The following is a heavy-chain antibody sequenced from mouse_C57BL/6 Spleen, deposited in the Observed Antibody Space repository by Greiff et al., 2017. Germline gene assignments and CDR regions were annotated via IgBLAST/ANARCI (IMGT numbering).Heavy chain of an antibody. CDR1: GFTFSDYG. Sequence: EVMLVESGGGLVKPGGSLKLSCAASGFTFSDYGMHWVRQAPEKGLEWVAYISSGSSTIYYADTVKGRFTISRDNAKNTLFLQMTSLRSEDTAMYYCARSHYYGSSKGYFDVWGTGTTVTVSS. V-gene: IGHV5-17*01. D-gene: IGHD1-1*01. CDR3: ARSHYYGSSKGYFDV. J-gene: IGHJ1*03. CDR2: ISSGSSTI.